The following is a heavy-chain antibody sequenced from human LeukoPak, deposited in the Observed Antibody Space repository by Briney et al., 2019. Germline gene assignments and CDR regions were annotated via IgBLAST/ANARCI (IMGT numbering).Heavy chain of an antibody. D-gene: IGHD2-2*01. CDR3: ARDVGYRSSTSCYRAGGY. CDR1: GGSISSYY. CDR2: IYYSGST. V-gene: IGHV4-59*01. J-gene: IGHJ4*02. Sequence: SETLSLTCTVSGGSISSYYWSWIRQPPGKGLEWIGYIYYSGSTNYNPSLKSRVTISVDTSKNQFSLKLSSVTAADTAVYYCARDVGYRSSTSCYRAGGYWGQGTLVTVSS.